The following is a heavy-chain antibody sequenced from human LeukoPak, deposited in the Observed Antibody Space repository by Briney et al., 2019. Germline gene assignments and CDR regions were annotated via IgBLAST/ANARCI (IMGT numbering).Heavy chain of an antibody. CDR3: ARDVASYRWVDY. Sequence: ASVKVSCKASGYTFTGYYMHWVRQAPGQGLEWMGWINPISGGTDYAQKFQGRVTMTRDTSISTAYMELSRLTSDDTAMYYCARDVASYRWVDYWGQGTLVTVSS. CDR2: INPISGGT. CDR1: GYTFTGYY. V-gene: IGHV1-2*02. D-gene: IGHD3-16*02. J-gene: IGHJ4*02.